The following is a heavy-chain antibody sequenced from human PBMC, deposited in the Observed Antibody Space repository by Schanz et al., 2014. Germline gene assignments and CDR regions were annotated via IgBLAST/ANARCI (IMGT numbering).Heavy chain of an antibody. CDR3: AKVVASGPTTGPFDP. V-gene: IGHV3-30*02. J-gene: IGHJ5*02. D-gene: IGHD1-26*01. Sequence: QVQLVESGGGVVQRGGSLRLSCAASGFIFSNYGMHWVRQAPGKGLEWVAFIWGDGSRTYHAGSVKGRFTISRDNSRNTLYLQMDSLRDEDTALYYCAKVVASGPTTGPFDPWGQGTLVTVSS. CDR2: IWGDGSRT. CDR1: GFIFSNYG.